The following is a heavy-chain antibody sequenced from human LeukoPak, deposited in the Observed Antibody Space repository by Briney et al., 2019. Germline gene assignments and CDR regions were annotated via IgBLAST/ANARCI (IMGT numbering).Heavy chain of an antibody. V-gene: IGHV1-24*01. Sequence: GASVKVSCKVSGYTLTELSMHWVRQAPGKGLEWMGGFDPEDGETIYAQKFQGRVTITADESTSTAYMELSSLRSEDTAVYYCARVHYCDSSGYPYNWFDPWGQGTLVTVSS. CDR1: GYTLTELS. CDR2: FDPEDGET. CDR3: ARVHYCDSSGYPYNWFDP. D-gene: IGHD3-22*01. J-gene: IGHJ5*02.